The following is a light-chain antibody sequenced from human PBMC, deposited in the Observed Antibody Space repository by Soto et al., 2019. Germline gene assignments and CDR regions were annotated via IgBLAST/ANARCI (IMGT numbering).Light chain of an antibody. CDR1: SSDVGGYNY. CDR2: DVS. Sequence: QSVLTQPASVSGSPGQSITISCTGTSSDVGGYNYVSWYQQHPGKAPKLMIYDVSNRPSGVSNRFSGSKSGNTASLTISGLQPEDEADYYCSSYTSTSPLVVFGEGPKLTVL. CDR3: SSYTSTSPLVV. J-gene: IGLJ2*01. V-gene: IGLV2-14*01.